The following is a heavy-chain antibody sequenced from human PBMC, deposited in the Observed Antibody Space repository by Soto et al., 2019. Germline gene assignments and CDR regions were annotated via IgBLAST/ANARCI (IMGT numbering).Heavy chain of an antibody. Sequence: QVQLVQSGAELKKPGASVKVSCKASGYTFTASYIHWLRQAPGQGLEWMGWINPDSGITNYARKLLGRVTLTGDTSISTAYMELNTLKSDDSALYYCVRDTGRSLASGRFDAWGQGTLVTVSS. V-gene: IGHV1-2*02. CDR2: INPDSGIT. J-gene: IGHJ4*02. D-gene: IGHD1-1*01. CDR3: VRDTGRSLASGRFDA. CDR1: GYTFTASY.